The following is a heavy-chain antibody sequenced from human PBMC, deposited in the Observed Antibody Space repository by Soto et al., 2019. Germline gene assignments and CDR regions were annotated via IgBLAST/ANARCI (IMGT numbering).Heavy chain of an antibody. D-gene: IGHD1-26*01. CDR3: ARCGVGAAGGMDV. Sequence: QVQVVQSGAEVKKPGSSVKVSCKSSGYTFAIYTVTWVRQAPGQGLEWMGRIIPLREIVNYAHDFQGRVTITADRSTSTVYMELSSLRSEDTAIYCCARCGVGAAGGMDVWGQGTTVTVSS. CDR2: IIPLREIV. J-gene: IGHJ6*02. CDR1: GYTFAIYT. V-gene: IGHV1-69*02.